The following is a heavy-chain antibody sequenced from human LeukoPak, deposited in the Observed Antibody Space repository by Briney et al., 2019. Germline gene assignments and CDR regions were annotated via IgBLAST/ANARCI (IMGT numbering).Heavy chain of an antibody. V-gene: IGHV4-38-2*02. CDR1: AGSITSGYY. D-gene: IGHD2-21*01. CDR3: ARHSDRSRKNWFDP. CDR2: IYHSGST. Sequence: PSETLSLTCTVSAGSITSGYYWGWIRQPPGKGLEWIGSIYHSGSTYYNPSLKSRVTISVDTSKNQFSLKLTSVTAADTAVYYCARHSDRSRKNWFDPWGQGTLVTVSS. J-gene: IGHJ5*02.